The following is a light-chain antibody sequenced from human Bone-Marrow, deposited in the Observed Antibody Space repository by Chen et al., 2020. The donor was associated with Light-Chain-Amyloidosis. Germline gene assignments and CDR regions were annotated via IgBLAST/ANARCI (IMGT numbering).Light chain of an antibody. CDR1: NSNIGINY. Sequence: QSVLTQPPSVSAAPGQKVTISCSGSNSNIGINYVSWYQQRPGTAPKLLIYENNQRPSEIPDRFSGSTSGTSATLGVAGLQTGDEADYYCATWDSSLTVWMFGGGTKLTVL. V-gene: IGLV1-51*02. J-gene: IGLJ3*02. CDR2: ENN. CDR3: ATWDSSLTVWM.